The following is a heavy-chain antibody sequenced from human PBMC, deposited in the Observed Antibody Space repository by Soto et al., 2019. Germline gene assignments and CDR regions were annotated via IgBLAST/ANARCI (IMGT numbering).Heavy chain of an antibody. V-gene: IGHV3-33*01. CDR1: GFTFSSYG. CDR3: ARDPKDIVVVVAATPDY. J-gene: IGHJ4*02. CDR2: IWYDGSNK. D-gene: IGHD2-15*01. Sequence: QVQLVESGGGVVQPGRSLRLSCAASGFTFSSYGMHWVRQAPGKGLEWVAVIWYDGSNKYYADSVKGRFTISRDNSKNTLYLQLNSLRAEDTAVYYCARDPKDIVVVVAATPDYWVQGTLVTVSS.